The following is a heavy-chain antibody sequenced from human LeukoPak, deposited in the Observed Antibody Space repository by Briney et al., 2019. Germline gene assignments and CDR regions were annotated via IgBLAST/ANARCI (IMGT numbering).Heavy chain of an antibody. J-gene: IGHJ4*02. CDR2: ISDSGGRT. CDR1: GFTFSIYA. CDR3: ARDGNPYCSGGNCFLDH. V-gene: IGHV3-23*01. D-gene: IGHD2-15*01. Sequence: GGSLRLSCAASGFTFSIYAMSWVRQAPGKGLGWVSVISDSGGRTYYTDSVRGRFTISRDNSKNTVYLLMNSLRADDTAVYYCARDGNPYCSGGNCFLDHWGREPWSPSPQ.